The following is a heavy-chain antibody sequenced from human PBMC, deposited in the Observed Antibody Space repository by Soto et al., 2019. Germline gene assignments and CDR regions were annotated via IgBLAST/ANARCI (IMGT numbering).Heavy chain of an antibody. J-gene: IGHJ4*02. CDR1: GVTVGNNY. D-gene: IGHD4-17*01. CDR2: TYSGGVT. CDR3: ARNVPVTALGY. Sequence: EVRLVESGGGLVQPGGSLRLSCAASGVTVGNNYMSWVRQAPGKGLEWVSVTYSGGVTRYADSVKGRFAMSRGSTKNTVYLQMDSLRAEDTAVYFCARNVPVTALGYWGQGSLVTVSS. V-gene: IGHV3-66*01.